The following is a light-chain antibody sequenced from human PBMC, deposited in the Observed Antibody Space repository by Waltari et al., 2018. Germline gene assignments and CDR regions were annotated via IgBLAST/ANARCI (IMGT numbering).Light chain of an antibody. V-gene: IGLV1-47*01. CDR1: SSNIGSNY. J-gene: IGLJ2*01. Sequence: QSVLTQPPSASGTPGQRVTISCSGSSSNIGSNYVYWYQQLPGTAPKLLIYRNYQLPAGVPHGFSGSKSGTSASLAISGFRSEDEADYYCAAWEDSLSGVVFGGGTKLTVL. CDR3: AAWEDSLSGVV. CDR2: RNY.